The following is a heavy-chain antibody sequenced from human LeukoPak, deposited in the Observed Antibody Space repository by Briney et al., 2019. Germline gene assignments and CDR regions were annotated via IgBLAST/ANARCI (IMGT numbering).Heavy chain of an antibody. D-gene: IGHD6-19*01. Sequence: SETLSLTCTVSGGSITSDHWNWIRQPPGKGLEGIGCIYYSGNTYYNPSLKSRVTISVDMSKNQFSLKLSSVTAADTAVYYCARHLSGWYDVGLHYWGQGTLVTVSS. J-gene: IGHJ4*02. CDR3: ARHLSGWYDVGLHY. CDR2: IYYSGNT. CDR1: GGSITSDH. V-gene: IGHV4-59*08.